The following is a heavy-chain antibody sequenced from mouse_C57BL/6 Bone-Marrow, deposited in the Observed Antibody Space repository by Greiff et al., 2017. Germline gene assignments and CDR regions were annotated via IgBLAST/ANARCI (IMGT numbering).Heavy chain of an antibody. J-gene: IGHJ4*01. CDR2: IWRGGST. Sequence: VKLMESGPGLVQPSQSLSITCTVSGFSLTSYGVHWVRQSPGKGLEWLGVIWRGGSTDYNAAFMSRLSISKDNSKSQVFIKMNRLQPDDTAIYYWAKNWDYDNYYAMDYWGQGTSVTVSA. CDR1: GFSLTSYG. V-gene: IGHV2-5*01. D-gene: IGHD2-4*01. CDR3: AKNWDYDNYYAMDY.